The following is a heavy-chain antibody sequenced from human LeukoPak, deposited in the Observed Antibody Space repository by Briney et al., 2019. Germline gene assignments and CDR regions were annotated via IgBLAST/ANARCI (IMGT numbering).Heavy chain of an antibody. CDR1: GGSLTDYY. V-gene: IGHV4-34*01. Sequence: ETLSLTCAVYGGSLTDYYWAWIRQPPGKGLEWIGEINHSGSTNYSPSLKSRVTISLDTSKNQFFLKLNSVTAADTAVYYCARENWYFDLWGRGTLVTVSS. CDR2: INHSGST. CDR3: ARENWYFDL. J-gene: IGHJ2*01.